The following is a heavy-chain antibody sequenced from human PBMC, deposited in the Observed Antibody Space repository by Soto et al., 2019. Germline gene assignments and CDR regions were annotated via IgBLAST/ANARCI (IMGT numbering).Heavy chain of an antibody. D-gene: IGHD3-9*01. CDR3: AKVTPHNKELRYFDWLILDY. CDR2: ISVSGGST. V-gene: IGHV3-23*01. CDR1: GFTFSSYA. Sequence: EVQLLESGGGLVQPGGSLRLSCAASGFTFSSYAISWVRQAQGKGLEWVSAISVSGGSTYYADSVKGRFTISRDSSKNTLYLQMNSLRAEDTAVYYCAKVTPHNKELRYFDWLILDYWGQGTLVTVSS. J-gene: IGHJ4*02.